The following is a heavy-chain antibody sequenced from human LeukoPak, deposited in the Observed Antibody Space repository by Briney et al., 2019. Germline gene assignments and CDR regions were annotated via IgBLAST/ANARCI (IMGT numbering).Heavy chain of an antibody. CDR1: GGTFSSYA. V-gene: IGHV1-69*05. CDR3: ARAPQYSSSARGYYFDY. Sequence: SVKVSCKASGGTFSSYAISWVRQAPGQGLEWMGGIIPIFGTANYAQKFQGRVTITTDESTSTAYMELSSLRAEDTAVYYCARAPQYSSSARGYYFDYWGQGTLVTVSS. CDR2: IIPIFGTA. D-gene: IGHD6-6*01. J-gene: IGHJ4*02.